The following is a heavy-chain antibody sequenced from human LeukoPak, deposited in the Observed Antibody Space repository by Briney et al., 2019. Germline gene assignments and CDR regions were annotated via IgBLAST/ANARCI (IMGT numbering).Heavy chain of an antibody. Sequence: QPGGSLRLSCAASGFTFSSYAMSWVRQAPGKGLEWVSAISGSGGSTYYADSVKGRFTISRDNSKNTLYLQMNSLRAEDTAVYYCARHRTERWLTKNWFDPWGQGTLVTVSS. J-gene: IGHJ5*02. CDR3: ARHRTERWLTKNWFDP. CDR2: ISGSGGST. D-gene: IGHD2-8*01. CDR1: GFTFSSYA. V-gene: IGHV3-23*01.